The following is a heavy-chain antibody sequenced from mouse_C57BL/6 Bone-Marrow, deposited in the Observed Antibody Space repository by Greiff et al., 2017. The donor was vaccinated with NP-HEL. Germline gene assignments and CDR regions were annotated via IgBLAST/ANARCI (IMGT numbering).Heavy chain of an antibody. V-gene: IGHV1-55*01. D-gene: IGHD1-1*01. CDR3: ARRVLLWFAY. Sequence: QVHVKQPGAELVKPGASVKMSCKASGYTFTSYWITWVRQRPGQGLEWIGDIYPGSGSTNYNEKFKSKATLTVNTSSSTAYMQLSSLTSEDAAVYYCARRVLLWFAYWGQGTLVTVSA. CDR2: IYPGSGST. J-gene: IGHJ3*01. CDR1: GYTFTSYW.